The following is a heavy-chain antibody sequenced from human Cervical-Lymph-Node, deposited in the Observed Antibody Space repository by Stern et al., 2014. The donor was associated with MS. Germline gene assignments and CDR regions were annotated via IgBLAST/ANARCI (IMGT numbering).Heavy chain of an antibody. V-gene: IGHV1-2*06. Sequence: VQLVESGTEVKKPGASVKVSCKASGYTFSAYYVHWERQAPGQGLEWMGRINGHTGDTNYAQKFQGRVTMDRDPSISTAYLELASLRSDDTAVYYCAREGRSTVTTAAAYWGQGTLVTVSS. CDR3: AREGRSTVTTAAAY. J-gene: IGHJ4*02. CDR2: INGHTGDT. D-gene: IGHD4-17*01. CDR1: GYTFSAYY.